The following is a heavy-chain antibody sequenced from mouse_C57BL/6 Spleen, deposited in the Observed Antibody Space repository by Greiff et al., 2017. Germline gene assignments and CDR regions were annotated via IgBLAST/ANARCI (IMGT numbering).Heavy chain of an antibody. V-gene: IGHV1-55*01. CDR1: GYTFTSYW. Sequence: VQLQQPGAELVKPGASVKMSCKASGYTFTSYWITWVKQRPGQGLEWIGDIYPGSGSTNYNEKFKSKATLTVDTSSSAAYMQLSSLTSEDSAVYYCARYPFITTVPWFAYWGQGTLVTVSA. J-gene: IGHJ3*01. CDR3: ARYPFITTVPWFAY. D-gene: IGHD1-1*01. CDR2: IYPGSGST.